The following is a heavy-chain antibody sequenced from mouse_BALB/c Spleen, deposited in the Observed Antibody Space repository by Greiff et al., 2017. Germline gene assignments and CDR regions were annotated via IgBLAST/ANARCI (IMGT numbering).Heavy chain of an antibody. CDR2: ISSGGSYT. J-gene: IGHJ3*01. Sequence: EVQRVESGGGLVKPGGSLKLSCAASGFTFSSYAMSWVRQTPEKRLEWVATISSGGSYTYYPDSVKGRFTISRDNAKNTLYLQMSSLRSEDTAMYYCARGDYRYDEFAYWGQGTLVTVSA. V-gene: IGHV5-9-3*01. CDR3: ARGDYRYDEFAY. CDR1: GFTFSSYA. D-gene: IGHD2-14*01.